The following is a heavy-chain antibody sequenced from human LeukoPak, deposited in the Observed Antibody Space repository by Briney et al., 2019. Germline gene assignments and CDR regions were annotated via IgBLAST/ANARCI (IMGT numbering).Heavy chain of an antibody. CDR2: IYYSGST. D-gene: IGHD3-22*01. V-gene: IGHV4-59*01. J-gene: IGHJ4*02. Sequence: PSETLSLTCTVSGGSISSYYWNWIRQPPGKGLELIGYIYYSGSTNYNPPLKSRVTISVDTSKNQFSLKLSSVTAADTAVYYCARGADSSGYYSIFYFDYWGQGTLVTVSS. CDR3: ARGADSSGYYSIFYFDY. CDR1: GGSISSYY.